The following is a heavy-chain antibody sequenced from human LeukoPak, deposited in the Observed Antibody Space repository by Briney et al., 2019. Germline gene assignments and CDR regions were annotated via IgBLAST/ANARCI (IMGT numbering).Heavy chain of an antibody. V-gene: IGHV1-8*01. D-gene: IGHD2-21*01. Sequence: GASVKVSCKASGYTFTSYDINWVRQATGQGLEWMGWMNPNSGNTGYAQKFQGRVTMTRNTSISTAYMKLSSLRSEDTAVYYWPGGPIVVVIAPLTLYFDYWGQGTLVTVSS. CDR2: MNPNSGNT. CDR1: GYTFTSYD. J-gene: IGHJ4*02. CDR3: PGGPIVVVIAPLTLYFDY.